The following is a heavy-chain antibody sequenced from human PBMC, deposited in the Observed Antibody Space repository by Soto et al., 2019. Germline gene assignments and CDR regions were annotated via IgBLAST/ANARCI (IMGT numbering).Heavy chain of an antibody. CDR1: GDSVSSNSAA. D-gene: IGHD1-1*01. CDR2: TYYRSKWYN. J-gene: IGHJ3*02. V-gene: IGHV6-1*01. CDR3: AREVVLGTTLDDAFDI. Sequence: SQTLSLTCAISGDSVSSNSAAWNWIRQSPSRGLEWLGRTYYRSKWYNDYAVSVKSPITINPDTSKNQFSLQLNSVTPEDTAVYYCAREVVLGTTLDDAFDIWGQGTMVTVSS.